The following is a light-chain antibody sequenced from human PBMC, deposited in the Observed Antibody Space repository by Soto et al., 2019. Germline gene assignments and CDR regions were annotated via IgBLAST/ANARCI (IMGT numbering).Light chain of an antibody. V-gene: IGKV3-15*01. CDR1: QSVRSS. CDR2: GAS. J-gene: IGKJ2*01. CDR3: QQYNDWHTYT. Sequence: EIVMTQSPATLSASPGDRATLSCRASQSVRSSLAWYQQKPGQAPRLLIYGASTRGTGIPAGFSGSGSGTEFTLVISSLQSEDFSVYYCQQYNDWHTYTFGQGSKLEIK.